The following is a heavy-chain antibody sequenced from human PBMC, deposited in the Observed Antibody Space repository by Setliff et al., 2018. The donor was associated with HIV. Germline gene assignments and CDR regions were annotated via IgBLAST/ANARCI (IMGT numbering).Heavy chain of an antibody. V-gene: IGHV3-74*03. J-gene: IGHJ4*02. CDR1: GFTFSSYW. Sequence: GESLKISCAASGFTFSSYWMHWVRQVPGKGLVWVSRIHPDGSSTTYADSVKGRFTISRDKAKNTLFLQMNSLRAEDTAVYYCAREGSYESRLDYWGQGTLVTVSS. CDR2: IHPDGSST. CDR3: AREGSYESRLDY. D-gene: IGHD3-22*01.